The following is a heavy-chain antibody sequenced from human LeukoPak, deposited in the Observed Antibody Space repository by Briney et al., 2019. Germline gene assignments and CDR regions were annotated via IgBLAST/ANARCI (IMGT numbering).Heavy chain of an antibody. CDR3: ASSADYGDKYYFDY. D-gene: IGHD4-17*01. J-gene: IGHJ4*02. V-gene: IGHV4-34*01. CDR1: GGSFSGYY. Sequence: SETLSLTCAVYGGSFSGYYWSWIRQPPGKELEWIGEIYHSGSTNYNPSLKSRVTISVDKSKNQFSLKLSSVTAADTAVYYCASSADYGDKYYFDYWGQGTLVTVSS. CDR2: IYHSGST.